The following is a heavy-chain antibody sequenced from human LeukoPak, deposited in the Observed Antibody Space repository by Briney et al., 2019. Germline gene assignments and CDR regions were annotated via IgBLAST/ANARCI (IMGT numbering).Heavy chain of an antibody. CDR1: GGSISSSSYY. V-gene: IGHV4-39*07. CDR3: ARGYYDILTGYPLFDY. J-gene: IGHJ4*02. CDR2: IYYSGST. Sequence: SETLSLTCTVSGGSISSSSYYWGWIRRPPGKGLEWIGSIYYSGSTYYNPSLKSRVTISVDTSKNQFSLKLSSVTAADTAVYYCARGYYDILTGYPLFDYWGQGTLVTVSS. D-gene: IGHD3-9*01.